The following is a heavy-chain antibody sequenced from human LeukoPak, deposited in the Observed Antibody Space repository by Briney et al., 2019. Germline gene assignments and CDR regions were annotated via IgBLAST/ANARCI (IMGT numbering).Heavy chain of an antibody. D-gene: IGHD3-3*01. Sequence: SQTLSLTCAISGDSVLSDSAAWNWIRQSPSRGLEWLGRTYYRSKWFNDYAVSVKSRITINPDTSKNQFSLQLNSVTPEDTAVYYCASAVGDFWSGSVDGAFDIWGQGTMVTVSS. CDR2: TYYRSKWFN. J-gene: IGHJ3*02. V-gene: IGHV6-1*01. CDR1: GDSVLSDSAA. CDR3: ASAVGDFWSGSVDGAFDI.